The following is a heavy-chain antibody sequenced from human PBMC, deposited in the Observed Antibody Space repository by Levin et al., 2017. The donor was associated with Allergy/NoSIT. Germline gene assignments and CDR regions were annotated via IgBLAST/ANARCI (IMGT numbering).Heavy chain of an antibody. D-gene: IGHD5-12*01. CDR1: GYSISSGYY. CDR2: VFQSGST. V-gene: IGHV4-38-2*01. J-gene: IGHJ4*02. CDR3: ARGLRFGGIDY. Sequence: LSQTLSLTCAVSGYSISSGYYWGWIRQPPGKGLEWIGSVFQSGSTHYNPSLKSRVTVSVDTSKNQFSLRLRSVTAADTAVYYCARGLRFGGIDYWGQGTLVTVSS.